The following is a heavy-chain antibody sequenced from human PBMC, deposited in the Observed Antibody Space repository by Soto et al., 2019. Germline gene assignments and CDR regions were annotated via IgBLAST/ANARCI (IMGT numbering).Heavy chain of an antibody. V-gene: IGHV3-15*01. J-gene: IGHJ4*02. CDR3: TTASNYDILTGYYFGY. CDR1: GFTFSNAW. CDR2: IKSKTDGGTT. Sequence: GGSLRLSCAASGFTFSNAWMSWVRQAPGKGLEWVGRIKSKTDGGTTDYAAPVKGRFTISRDDSKNTLYLQMNSLKTEDTAVYYCTTASNYDILTGYYFGYWGQGTLVPASS. D-gene: IGHD3-9*01.